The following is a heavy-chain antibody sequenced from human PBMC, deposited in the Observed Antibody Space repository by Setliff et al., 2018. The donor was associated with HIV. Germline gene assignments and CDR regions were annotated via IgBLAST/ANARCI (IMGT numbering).Heavy chain of an antibody. Sequence: PGGSLRLSCAASGFTFNNYRFHWVRQTPGKGLEWVTNISPDGNNKYYADSVKGRFTVSRDNSRDTLYLQMNSLRAEDTAVYFCVRDINWAFDYWGQGILVTVSS. D-gene: IGHD1-1*01. V-gene: IGHV3-30*04. CDR3: VRDINWAFDY. CDR2: ISPDGNNK. CDR1: GFTFNNYR. J-gene: IGHJ4*02.